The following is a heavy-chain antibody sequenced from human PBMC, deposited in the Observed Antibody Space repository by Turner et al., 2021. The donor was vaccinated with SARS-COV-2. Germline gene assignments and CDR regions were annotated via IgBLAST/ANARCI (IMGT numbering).Heavy chain of an antibody. CDR3: ATDEAAMVRGGIPYYYDGMDV. CDR1: GYTFTAYY. J-gene: IGHJ6*02. D-gene: IGHD3-10*01. V-gene: IGHV1-69-2*01. CDR2: VDPEDGET. Sequence: EVQLVQSGAEVQKPGATVNLSCMVSGYTFTAYYMHWVQQDRGKGLEWRGLVDPEDGETRYAEKFQGRVTITADTSTDTAYMELSSLRSEDTAVYYCATDEAAMVRGGIPYYYDGMDVWGQGTTVTVSS.